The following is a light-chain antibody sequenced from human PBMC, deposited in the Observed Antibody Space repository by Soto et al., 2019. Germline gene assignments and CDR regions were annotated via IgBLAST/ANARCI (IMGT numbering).Light chain of an antibody. Sequence: EFVLTQSPGTLSLPPGERATLSCRASQTVRNNYLAWYQQKPGQAPRLLIYGASTRATGIPARFSGSGSGTEFTLTISSLQSEDFAVYYCQQYNNWPITFGQGTRLEIK. V-gene: IGKV3-15*01. CDR3: QQYNNWPIT. CDR1: QTVRNN. J-gene: IGKJ5*01. CDR2: GAS.